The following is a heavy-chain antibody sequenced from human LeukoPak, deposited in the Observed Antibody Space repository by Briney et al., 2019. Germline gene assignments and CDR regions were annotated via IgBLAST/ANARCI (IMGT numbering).Heavy chain of an antibody. CDR1: GGSISSYY. CDR2: IYTSAST. Sequence: SETLSLTCTVSGGSISSYYWSWIRQPAGKGLEWIGRIYTSASTNYNPSLKSRVTMSVDTSKNQFSLKLSSVTAADTAVYYCARGRGYCSSTSCYYYYYYMDVWGKGTTVTVSS. V-gene: IGHV4-4*07. CDR3: ARGRGYCSSTSCYYYYYYMDV. J-gene: IGHJ6*03. D-gene: IGHD2-2*01.